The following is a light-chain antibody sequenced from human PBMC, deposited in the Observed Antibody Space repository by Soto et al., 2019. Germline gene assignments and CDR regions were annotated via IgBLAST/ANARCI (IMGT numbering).Light chain of an antibody. CDR1: NSNIGSKY. Sequence: QSVLTQPPSASGTPGQRVSISCSGSNSNIGSKYVYWYQQLPGTAPKLLMYRNNQRPSGVPDRFSGYKSGTSASLAISGLRSEDEADYYCAAWDNNLGGPAFGGGTKLTVL. V-gene: IGLV1-47*01. CDR2: RNN. CDR3: AAWDNNLGGPA. J-gene: IGLJ2*01.